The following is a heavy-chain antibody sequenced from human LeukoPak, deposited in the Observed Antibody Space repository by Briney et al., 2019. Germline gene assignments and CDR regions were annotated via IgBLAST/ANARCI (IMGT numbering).Heavy chain of an antibody. J-gene: IGHJ4*02. D-gene: IGHD3-22*01. Sequence: PGGSLRLSCAASGFAVGSNTMSWVRQAPGKGLEWVSIIYSGGSTSYADSVKGRFTISRNNSKNTLYLQMNSLRTEDTAVYYCARGGSYFDISGYYFYWGQGNLVTVSS. V-gene: IGHV3-66*01. CDR3: ARGGSYFDISGYYFY. CDR2: IYSGGST. CDR1: GFAVGSNT.